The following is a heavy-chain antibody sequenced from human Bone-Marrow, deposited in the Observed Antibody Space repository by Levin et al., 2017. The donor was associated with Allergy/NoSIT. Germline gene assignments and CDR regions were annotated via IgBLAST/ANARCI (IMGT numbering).Heavy chain of an antibody. CDR2: IYYSGST. J-gene: IGHJ6*02. CDR1: GGSISNYY. D-gene: IGHD2-2*01. CDR3: ARVIFRKSTSTGYGLDV. Sequence: GSLRLSCTVSGGSISNYYWSWIRQPPGKGLEWIGYIYYSGSTSYNPSLKSRVTISVDTSKNHFSLKLSSVTAADTAVYYCARVIFRKSTSTGYGLDVWGQGTTVTVSS. V-gene: IGHV4-59*01.